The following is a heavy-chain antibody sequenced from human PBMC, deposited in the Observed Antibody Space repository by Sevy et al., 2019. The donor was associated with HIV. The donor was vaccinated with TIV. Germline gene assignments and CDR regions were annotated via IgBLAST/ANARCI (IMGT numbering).Heavy chain of an antibody. CDR2: ISGSGGST. CDR1: GFTFSSYA. J-gene: IGHJ5*02. D-gene: IGHD3-3*01. CDR3: AKHNYDFWSGYYNWFDP. Sequence: VGSLRLSCAASGFTFSSYAMSWVRHAPGKGLEWVSAISGSGGSTYYADSVKGRFTISRDNSKNTLYLQMNSLRAEDTAVYYCAKHNYDFWSGYYNWFDPWGQGTLVTVSS. V-gene: IGHV3-23*01.